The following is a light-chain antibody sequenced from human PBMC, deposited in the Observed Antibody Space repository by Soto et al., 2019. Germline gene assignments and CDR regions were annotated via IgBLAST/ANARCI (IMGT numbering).Light chain of an antibody. CDR3: SSYADSNNLL. J-gene: IGLJ3*02. CDR2: EAT. CDR1: SSDVGGYKY. Sequence: QSALTQPPSASGSPGQSVTISCTGTSSDVGGYKYVSWYQQHPGKAPKLLIYEATQRPSGVPDRFSGSKSGNTASLTVSGLQAEDEADYYCSSYADSNNLLFGGGTTLTVL. V-gene: IGLV2-8*01.